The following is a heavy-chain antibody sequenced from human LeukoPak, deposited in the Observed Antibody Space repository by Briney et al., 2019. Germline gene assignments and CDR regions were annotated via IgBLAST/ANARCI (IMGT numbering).Heavy chain of an antibody. CDR2: IGTAGDT. V-gene: IGHV3-13*01. Sequence: GGSLRLSCAASGFTFSSYDMHWVRQATGKGLEWVSAIGTAGDTYYPGSVKGRFTISSENAKNSLYLQMNSLRAGDTAVYYCARDKALSSTSCYIDWFDPWGQGTLVTVSS. CDR3: ARDKALSSTSCYIDWFDP. D-gene: IGHD2-2*02. J-gene: IGHJ5*02. CDR1: GFTFSSYD.